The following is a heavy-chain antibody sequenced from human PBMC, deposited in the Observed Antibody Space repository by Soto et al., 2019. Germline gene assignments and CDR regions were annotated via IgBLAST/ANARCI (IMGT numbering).Heavy chain of an antibody. D-gene: IGHD6-19*01. J-gene: IGHJ6*02. CDR2: ISSSSYI. Sequence: PGGSLRLSCAASGFTFSSYSMNWVRQAPGKGLEWVSSISSSSYIYYADSVKGRFTISRDNAKNSLYLQMNSLRAEDTAVYYCARDYSSGWNDGMDVWGQGTTVTVSS. CDR3: ARDYSSGWNDGMDV. CDR1: GFTFSSYS. V-gene: IGHV3-21*01.